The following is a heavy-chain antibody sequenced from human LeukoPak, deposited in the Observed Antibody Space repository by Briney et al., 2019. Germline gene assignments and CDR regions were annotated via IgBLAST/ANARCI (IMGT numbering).Heavy chain of an antibody. CDR3: AKRGRFLEWLLDPL. CDR2: ISGSGGST. Sequence: PGGSLRLSCAASGFTFSNAWMSWVRQAPGKGLEWVSAISGSGGSTYYADSVKGRFTISRDNSKNTLYLQMNNLRAEDTAVYYCAKRGRFLEWLLDPLWGQGTLVTVSS. J-gene: IGHJ4*02. CDR1: GFTFSNAW. V-gene: IGHV3-23*01. D-gene: IGHD3-3*01.